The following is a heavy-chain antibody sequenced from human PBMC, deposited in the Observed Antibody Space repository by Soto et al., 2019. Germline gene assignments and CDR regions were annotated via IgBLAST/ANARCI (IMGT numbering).Heavy chain of an antibody. V-gene: IGHV3-30-3*01. D-gene: IGHD3-3*01. J-gene: IGHJ3*02. Sequence: GGSLRLSCAASGFTFSSYAMHWVRQAPGKGLEWVAVISYDGSNKYYADSVKGRFTISRDNSKNTLYLQMNSLRAEDTAVYYCASPLYDFWSGYYEPDAFDIWGQGTMVTVSS. CDR3: ASPLYDFWSGYYEPDAFDI. CDR2: ISYDGSNK. CDR1: GFTFSSYA.